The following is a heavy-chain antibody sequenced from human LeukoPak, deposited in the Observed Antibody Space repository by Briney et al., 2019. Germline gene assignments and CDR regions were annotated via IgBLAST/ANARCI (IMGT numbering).Heavy chain of an antibody. Sequence: SETLSLTCTVSGGSISSYYWSWIRQPPGKGLEWIGYIYYSGSTNYNPSLKSRVTISVDTSKNQFSLKLSSVTAADTAVYYCARVRFLEWLLSAPDYYYYGMDVWGQGTTVTVSS. CDR2: IYYSGST. CDR3: ARVRFLEWLLSAPDYYYYGMDV. D-gene: IGHD3-3*01. V-gene: IGHV4-59*01. J-gene: IGHJ6*02. CDR1: GGSISSYY.